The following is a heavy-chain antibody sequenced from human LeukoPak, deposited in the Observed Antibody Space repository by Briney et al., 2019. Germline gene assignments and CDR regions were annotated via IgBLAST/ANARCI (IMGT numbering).Heavy chain of an antibody. CDR3: ASGGFGEGKFDP. J-gene: IGHJ5*02. CDR2: INSDGSRT. Sequence: GGSLRLSCAASGFTFSSYWMPWVRQAPGKGLMWVSRINSDGSRTNYADSVRGRFTISRDNAENTLYLQMNSLRAEDTAIYYCASGGFGEGKFDPWGQGTLVTVSS. CDR1: GFTFSSYW. V-gene: IGHV3-74*01. D-gene: IGHD3-10*01.